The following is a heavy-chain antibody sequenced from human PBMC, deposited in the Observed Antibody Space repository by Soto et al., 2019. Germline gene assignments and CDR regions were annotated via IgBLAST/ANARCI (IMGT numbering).Heavy chain of an antibody. CDR2: ISSSSSTI. CDR1: GFTFSDYS. D-gene: IGHD6-13*01. J-gene: IGHJ6*02. Sequence: VVSLRVCYGASGFTFSDYSRNWVRQAPGKGLEWVSYISSSSSTIYYADSVKGRFTISRDNAKNSLYLQMNSLRDEDTAVYYCARDMGTVSWLGYYYYGMDVWGQGTTVTVSS. CDR3: ARDMGTVSWLGYYYYGMDV. V-gene: IGHV3-48*02.